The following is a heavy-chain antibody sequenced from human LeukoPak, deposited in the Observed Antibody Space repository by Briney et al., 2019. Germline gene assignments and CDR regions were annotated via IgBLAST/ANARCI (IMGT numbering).Heavy chain of an antibody. Sequence: GESLKISCKGSGYTFINYWIGWVRQMPGKGLEWMGIIYPGDSDTRYSPSFQGQVTISADRSISTAYLQWSSLKASDTAIYYCARLGEYSSSFVFDYWGQGTLVTVSS. J-gene: IGHJ4*02. CDR2: IYPGDSDT. CDR3: ARLGEYSSSFVFDY. D-gene: IGHD6-6*01. V-gene: IGHV5-51*01. CDR1: GYTFINYW.